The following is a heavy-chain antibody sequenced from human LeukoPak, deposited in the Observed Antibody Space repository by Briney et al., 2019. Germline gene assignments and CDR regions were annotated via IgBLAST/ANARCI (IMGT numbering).Heavy chain of an antibody. V-gene: IGHV4-59*01. CDR3: ARDGGGYGDYDY. CDR1: GGSISSYY. CDR2: IYYSGST. Sequence: PSETLSLTCTVSGGSISSYYWSWIRQPPGKGLEWIGYIYYSGSTNYNPSLKSRVTISVDTSKNQFSLKLSSVTAADTAVYYCARDGGGYGDYDYWGQGTLVTVSS. D-gene: IGHD4-17*01. J-gene: IGHJ4*02.